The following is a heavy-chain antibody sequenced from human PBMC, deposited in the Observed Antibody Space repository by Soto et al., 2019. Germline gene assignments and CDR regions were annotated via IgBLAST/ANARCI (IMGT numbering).Heavy chain of an antibody. Sequence: PSETLSLTCTVSGGSISSGGYYWSWIRQHPGKGLEWIGYIYYSGSTNYNPSLKSRVTISVDTSKNQFSLKLSSVTAADTAVYYCARDRGSSLYYYYYGMDVWGQGTTVTVSS. J-gene: IGHJ6*02. CDR3: ARDRGSSLYYYYYGMDV. CDR2: IYYSGST. V-gene: IGHV4-61*08. D-gene: IGHD6-13*01. CDR1: GGSISSGGYY.